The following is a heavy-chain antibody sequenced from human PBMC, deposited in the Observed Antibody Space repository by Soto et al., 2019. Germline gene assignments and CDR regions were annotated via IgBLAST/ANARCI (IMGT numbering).Heavy chain of an antibody. D-gene: IGHD3-9*01. CDR1: GFTFSSYS. J-gene: IGHJ5*02. CDR3: ARDQRAIFEAYNCFDP. CDR2: ISSSSSYI. V-gene: IGHV3-21*01. Sequence: GGSLRVSCAASGFTFSSYSMNWVRQAPGKGLEWVSSISSSSSYIYYADSVKGRFTISRDNAKNSLYLQMNSLRAEDTAVYYCARDQRAIFEAYNCFDPWGQGTLVTVSS.